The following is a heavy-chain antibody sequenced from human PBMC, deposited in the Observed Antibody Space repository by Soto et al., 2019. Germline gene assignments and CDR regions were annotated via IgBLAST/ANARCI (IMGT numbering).Heavy chain of an antibody. D-gene: IGHD6-6*01. V-gene: IGHV3-30-3*01. J-gene: IGHJ5*02. CDR2: ISYDGSNK. CDR1: GFTFSSYA. Sequence: PGGSLRLSCAASGFTFSSYAMHWVRQAPGKGLEWVAVISYDGSNKYYADSVKGRFTISRDNSKNTLYLQMNSLRAEDTAVYYCARGPTYSSSLPNWFDPWGQGTLVTVSS. CDR3: ARGPTYSSSLPNWFDP.